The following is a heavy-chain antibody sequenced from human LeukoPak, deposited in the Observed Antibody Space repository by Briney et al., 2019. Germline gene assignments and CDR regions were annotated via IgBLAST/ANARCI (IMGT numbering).Heavy chain of an antibody. V-gene: IGHV3-30*18. D-gene: IGHD1-1*01. J-gene: IGHJ6*02. Sequence: GRSLRLSCAASGFTFSSYGMHWVRQAPGKGLEWVAVISYDGSNKYYADPVKGRFTISRDNSKNTLYLQMNSLRAEDTAVYYCAKGNEPLYYYYGMDVWGQGTTVTVSS. CDR2: ISYDGSNK. CDR1: GFTFSSYG. CDR3: AKGNEPLYYYYGMDV.